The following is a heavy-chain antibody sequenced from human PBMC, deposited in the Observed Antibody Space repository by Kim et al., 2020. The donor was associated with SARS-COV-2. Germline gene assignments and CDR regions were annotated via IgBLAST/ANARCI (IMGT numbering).Heavy chain of an antibody. CDR3: SSGDDCYDSRGYFLYYFDY. CDR2: IYSGGST. D-gene: IGHD3-22*01. Sequence: GGSLRLSCAASGFTVSSNYMSWVRQAPGKGLEWVAVIYSGGSTYYADSVKGRFTISRDNSKNTLYLQLNSRRAEDTAVYYCSSGDDCYDSRGYFLYYFDYWGQGPLVT. V-gene: IGHV3-53*01. J-gene: IGHJ4*02. CDR1: GFTVSSNY.